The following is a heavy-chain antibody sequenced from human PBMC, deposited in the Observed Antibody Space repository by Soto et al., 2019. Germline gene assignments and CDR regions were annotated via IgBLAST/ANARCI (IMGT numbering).Heavy chain of an antibody. Sequence: GGSLRLSCAASGFTVSSNYMSWVRQAPGKGLEWVSVIYSGGSTYYADSVKGRFTISRDNSKNMLYLQMNSLRAEDTAVYYCARGHLYHAFDIWGQGTMVTVSS. V-gene: IGHV3-53*01. J-gene: IGHJ3*02. CDR1: GFTVSSNY. CDR2: IYSGGST. CDR3: ARGHLYHAFDI. D-gene: IGHD2-8*01.